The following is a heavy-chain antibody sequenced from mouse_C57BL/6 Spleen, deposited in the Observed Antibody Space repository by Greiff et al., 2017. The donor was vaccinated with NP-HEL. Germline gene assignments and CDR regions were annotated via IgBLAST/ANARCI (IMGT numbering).Heavy chain of an antibody. CDR2: ISSGGSYT. D-gene: IGHD2-5*01. Sequence: DVHLVESGGDLVKPGGSLKLSCAASGFTFSSYGMSWVRQTPDKRLEWVATISSGGSYTYYPDSVKGRFTISRDNAKNTLYLQISSLKSEDTAMYYCARHSNGFDYWGQGTTLTVSS. CDR1: GFTFSSYG. CDR3: ARHSNGFDY. V-gene: IGHV5-6*01. J-gene: IGHJ2*01.